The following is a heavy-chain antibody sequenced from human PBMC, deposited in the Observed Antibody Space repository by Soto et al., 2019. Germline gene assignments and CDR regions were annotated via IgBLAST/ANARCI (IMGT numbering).Heavy chain of an antibody. D-gene: IGHD6-6*01. J-gene: IGHJ4*02. Sequence: SETLSLTCSLYSGSLSGYYWSWIRQPPGKGLEWIGEISPSGTTNYSPSLKSRVSISVDTSKNQFSLNLTSLTAADTAVYYCARAPKVSGSAQPRPDFWGQGSLVTVSS. CDR3: ARAPKVSGSAQPRPDF. V-gene: IGHV4-34*01. CDR2: ISPSGTT. CDR1: SGSLSGYY.